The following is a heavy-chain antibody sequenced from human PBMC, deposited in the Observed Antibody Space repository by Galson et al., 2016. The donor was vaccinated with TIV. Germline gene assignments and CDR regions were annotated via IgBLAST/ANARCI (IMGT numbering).Heavy chain of an antibody. CDR2: IYPSGAS. D-gene: IGHD7-27*01. J-gene: IGHJ4*02. CDR1: GLLVSDSY. CDR3: ATSTMPNLGDY. Sequence: SLRLSCAASGLLVSDSYMSWVRQPPGEGLEWVSIIYPSGASYYPESTESVKGRFTISRDNSKNTVFLQINSLRVEDMAVYYCATSTMPNLGDYWGQGTLVTVST. V-gene: IGHV3-53*05.